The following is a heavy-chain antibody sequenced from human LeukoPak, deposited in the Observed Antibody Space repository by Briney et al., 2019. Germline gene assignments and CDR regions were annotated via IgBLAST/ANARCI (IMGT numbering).Heavy chain of an antibody. CDR2: IYHSGST. J-gene: IGHJ4*02. D-gene: IGHD2-8*01. Sequence: PPETLSLTCTVSGGSISSSSYYWGWTRQPPGKGLEWIGSIYHSGSTYYNPSLKSRVTISVDTSKSQFSLKLSSVTAADMAVYYCTRHQWWLAPRNFDYWGQGTLVTVSS. CDR1: GGSISSSSYY. CDR3: TRHQWWLAPRNFDY. V-gene: IGHV4-39*01.